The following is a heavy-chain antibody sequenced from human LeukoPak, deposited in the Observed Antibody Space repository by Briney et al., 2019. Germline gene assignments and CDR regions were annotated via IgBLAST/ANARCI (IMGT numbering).Heavy chain of an antibody. Sequence: PGGSLRLSCAASGFTFSSYGMHWVRQAPGKGLEWVAVISYDGSNKYYADSVKGRFTISRDNSKNTLYLQMNSLRAEDRAVYYCAKARAKDRATVSDFRKSYYYYGMDVWGQGTTVTVSS. V-gene: IGHV3-30*18. CDR2: ISYDGSNK. J-gene: IGHJ6*02. D-gene: IGHD4-11*01. CDR3: AKARAKDRATVSDFRKSYYYYGMDV. CDR1: GFTFSSYG.